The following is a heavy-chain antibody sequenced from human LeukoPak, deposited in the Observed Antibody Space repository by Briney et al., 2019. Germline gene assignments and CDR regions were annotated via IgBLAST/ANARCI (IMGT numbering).Heavy chain of an antibody. V-gene: IGHV5-51*01. CDR1: GYSFTSYW. J-gene: IGHJ4*02. Sequence: GESLKISCKGSGYSFTSYWIGWVRQMPGKGLEWMGMIYPGDSDTRYSPSFQGQVTISADKSISTAYLQWSSLKASDTAMYYCARLGPNYDILTGQVDYWGQGTLVTVSS. CDR3: ARLGPNYDILTGQVDY. CDR2: IYPGDSDT. D-gene: IGHD3-9*01.